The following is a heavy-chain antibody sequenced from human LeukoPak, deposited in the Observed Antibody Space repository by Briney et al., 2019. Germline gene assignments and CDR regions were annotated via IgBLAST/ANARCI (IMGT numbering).Heavy chain of an antibody. D-gene: IGHD5-18*01. CDR3: ARVSPNRGADGYLHYSMDV. CDR2: MFHTGSA. Sequence: SETLSLTCSVSGASISSHYWSWIRQPPGKGLEWIGYMFHTGSANYNPSLKSRVTISEDTPMNQVSLKLSSVAAADTAIYYCARVSPNRGADGYLHYSMDVWGKGTTVTVSS. J-gene: IGHJ6*03. CDR1: GASISSHY. V-gene: IGHV4-59*11.